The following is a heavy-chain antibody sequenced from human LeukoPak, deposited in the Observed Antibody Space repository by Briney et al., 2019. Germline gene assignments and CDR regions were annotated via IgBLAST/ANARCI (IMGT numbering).Heavy chain of an antibody. CDR1: GFTFSSYA. CDR3: AKDRGIVVVPAARDY. V-gene: IGHV3-23*01. Sequence: AGGPLRLSCAASGFTFSSYAMSWVRQAPGKGLEWVSAISGSGGSTYYADSVKGRFTISRDNSKNTLYLQMNSLRAEDTAVYYCAKDRGIVVVPAARDYWGQGTLVTVSS. CDR2: ISGSGGST. D-gene: IGHD2-2*01. J-gene: IGHJ4*02.